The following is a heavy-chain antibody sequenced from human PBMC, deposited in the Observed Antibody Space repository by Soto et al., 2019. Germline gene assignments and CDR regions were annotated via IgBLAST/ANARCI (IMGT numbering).Heavy chain of an antibody. J-gene: IGHJ6*02. CDR3: ARTVVVALAVGYQYYGMDV. CDR1: GGTFRSYA. V-gene: IGHV1-69*13. CDR2: IIPMFDTA. D-gene: IGHD2-15*01. Sequence: GASVKVSCKASGGTFRSYAISWVRQAPGQGLEWMGSIIPMFDTANYAQKFQGRVTITADESTRTAYMELSSLRSEDTAAYYCARTVVVALAVGYQYYGMDVWGQGTTVTVSS.